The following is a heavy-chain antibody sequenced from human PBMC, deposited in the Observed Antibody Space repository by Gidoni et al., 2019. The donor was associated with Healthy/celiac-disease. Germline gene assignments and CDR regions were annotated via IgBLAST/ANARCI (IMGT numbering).Heavy chain of an antibody. V-gene: IGHV4-39*01. D-gene: IGHD5-18*01. J-gene: IGHJ6*03. Sequence: QLQLQESGPGLVKPSETLSLTCTVSGGSISSSSYYWGWIRQPPGKGLEWIGSIYYSGSTYYNPSLKSRVTISVDTSKNQFSLKLSSVTAADTAVYYCARHKYSYGPDYYYYYYMDVWGKGTTVTVSS. CDR1: GGSISSSSYY. CDR2: IYYSGST. CDR3: ARHKYSYGPDYYYYYYMDV.